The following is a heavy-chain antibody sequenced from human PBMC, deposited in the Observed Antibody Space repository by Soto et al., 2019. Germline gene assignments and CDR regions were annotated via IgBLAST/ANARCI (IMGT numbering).Heavy chain of an antibody. V-gene: IGHV1-69*13. CDR3: AREASGYDF. Sequence: ASVKVSCKASGGTFSSFGISWVRQAPGQGLEWMGGIIPVFGRPNYAQRFRGRLTITADESTSTSYMELIDLTSEDTAVHYCAREASGYDFWGQGTQVTVSS. D-gene: IGHD5-12*01. J-gene: IGHJ1*01. CDR1: GGTFSSFG. CDR2: IIPVFGRP.